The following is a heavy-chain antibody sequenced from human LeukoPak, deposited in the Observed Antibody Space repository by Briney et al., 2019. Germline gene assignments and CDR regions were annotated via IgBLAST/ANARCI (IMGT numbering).Heavy chain of an antibody. CDR3: ARVFVLMVYASPYYFDY. J-gene: IGHJ4*02. CDR1: GGSISSYY. V-gene: IGHV4-4*07. D-gene: IGHD2-8*01. CDR2: IYISGST. Sequence: PSETLSLTCTVSGGSISSYYWSWIRQPAGKGLEWIGRIYISGSTNYNPSLKSRVTISVDTSKNQFSLKLSSVTAADTAVYYCARVFVLMVYASPYYFDYWGQGTLVTVSS.